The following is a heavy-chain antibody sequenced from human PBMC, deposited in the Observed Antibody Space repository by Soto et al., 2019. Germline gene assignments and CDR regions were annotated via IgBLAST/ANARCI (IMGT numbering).Heavy chain of an antibody. Sequence: EVQLVESGGGLMQPGGSLRLSCAASGFTVSSKYMSWVRQAPGKGLEWVSLIYSDGSTYYADSVKGRFTISRDNSKNTLYLQINSLRAEDTAVYYCARDGCSGGSCYSLDYYYGMDVWGQGTTVTVSS. CDR2: IYSDGST. V-gene: IGHV3-53*01. D-gene: IGHD2-15*01. CDR3: ARDGCSGGSCYSLDYYYGMDV. J-gene: IGHJ6*02. CDR1: GFTVSSKY.